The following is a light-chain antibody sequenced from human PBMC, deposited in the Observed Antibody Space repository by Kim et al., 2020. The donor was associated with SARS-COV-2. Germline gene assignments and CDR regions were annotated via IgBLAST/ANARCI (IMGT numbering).Light chain of an antibody. CDR1: KLGDKY. CDR3: QAWDSSTGV. Sequence: LSPRQTASITCSGDKLGDKYACWYQQKPGQSPVLVIYQDIKRPSGIPERFSGSNSGNTATLTISGTQAMDEADYYCQAWDSSTGVFGGGTQLTVL. CDR2: QDI. J-gene: IGLJ3*02. V-gene: IGLV3-1*01.